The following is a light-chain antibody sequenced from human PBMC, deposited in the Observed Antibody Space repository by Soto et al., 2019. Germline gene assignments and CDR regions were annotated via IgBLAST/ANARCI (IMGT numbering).Light chain of an antibody. CDR1: SSNIGSNY. V-gene: IGLV1-47*01. Sequence: SVPSQPPSWSGTPGHMVTISCSESSSNIGSNYVYWYQQLPGTAPKLLIYRNNQRPSGVPDRFSGSKSGTSASLAIGGLRSEDEDDYYCAAWDDSLSGSYVFGTGKKVTV. CDR2: RNN. J-gene: IGLJ1*01. CDR3: AAWDDSLSGSYV.